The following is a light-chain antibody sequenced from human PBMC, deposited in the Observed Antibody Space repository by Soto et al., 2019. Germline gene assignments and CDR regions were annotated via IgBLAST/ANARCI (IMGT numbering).Light chain of an antibody. CDR1: QSVSSSY. Sequence: VLTQSPGTLSLSPGERATPSCRASQSVSSSYLAWYQQKPGQAPRLLIYGASSRATGIPDRFSGSGSGTDFTLTISRLEPEDFAVYYCQQYGSSSWTFGQGTKVDIK. J-gene: IGKJ1*01. CDR2: GAS. V-gene: IGKV3-20*01. CDR3: QQYGSSSWT.